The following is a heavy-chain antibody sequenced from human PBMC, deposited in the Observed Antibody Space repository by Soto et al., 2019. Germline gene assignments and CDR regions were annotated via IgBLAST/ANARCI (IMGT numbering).Heavy chain of an antibody. D-gene: IGHD3-10*01. V-gene: IGHV1-69*02. J-gene: IGHJ4*02. Sequence: QVQLVQSGAEVKKPGSPVRVSCTASGDTFNFYTISWVRQVPGQGPEWMGRIIPMLGMSNYAQKFQGRVTINADKSTSTVYMNLSGLTSEDTAVYYCATNYGSGSTHFDYWGQGTLVTVSS. CDR1: GDTFNFYT. CDR3: ATNYGSGSTHFDY. CDR2: IIPMLGMS.